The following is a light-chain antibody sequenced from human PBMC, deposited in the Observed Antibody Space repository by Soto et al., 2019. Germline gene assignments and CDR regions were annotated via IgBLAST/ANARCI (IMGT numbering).Light chain of an antibody. Sequence: DIVMTQSPDSLAVSLGERATINCKSSQTVLDSSNNRDYLTWYQQKPGQPPKLLIYWASTREFGVPDRFSGSGSVTDFTLTITSLQAGDVGVYYCQQDYTSPRTFGHGTKVEIK. J-gene: IGKJ1*01. CDR3: QQDYTSPRT. V-gene: IGKV4-1*01. CDR2: WAS. CDR1: QTVLDSSNNRDY.